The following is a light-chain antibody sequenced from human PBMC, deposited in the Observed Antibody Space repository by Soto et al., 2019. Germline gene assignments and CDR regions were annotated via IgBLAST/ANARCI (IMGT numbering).Light chain of an antibody. Sequence: QSALTQPASVSGSPGQSITISCTGTSSDVGSYNLVSWYQQHPGKAPKLMIYEGSKRPSGVSNRFSGSKSGNTASLTISGFQAEDEADYYCCSYAGVAFGTGTKVTVL. CDR1: SSDVGSYNL. V-gene: IGLV2-23*01. CDR3: CSYAGVA. J-gene: IGLJ1*01. CDR2: EGS.